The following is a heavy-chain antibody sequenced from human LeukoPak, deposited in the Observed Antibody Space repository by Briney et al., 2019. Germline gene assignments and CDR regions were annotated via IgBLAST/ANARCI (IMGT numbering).Heavy chain of an antibody. V-gene: IGHV3-66*01. CDR3: ARDGRMARGEGIDY. D-gene: IGHD3-10*01. CDR2: ISSGDST. Sequence: GGSLRLSCAASGFTVSSNYMSWVRQAPGKGLEWVSVISSGDSTYYADSVKGRFTISRDNSKNTLYLQMNSLRAEDTAVYYCARDGRMARGEGIDYWGQGTLVTVSS. CDR1: GFTVSSNY. J-gene: IGHJ4*02.